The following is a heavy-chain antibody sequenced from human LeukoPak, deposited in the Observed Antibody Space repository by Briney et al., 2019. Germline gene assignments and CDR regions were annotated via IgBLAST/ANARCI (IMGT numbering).Heavy chain of an antibody. J-gene: IGHJ5*02. CDR1: GDSVSSNTAT. V-gene: IGHV6-1*01. CDR2: TYYRSKWFS. CDR3: ARDFRWFDP. Sequence: SQTLSLTCAISGDSVSSNTATWNWIRQSPSRGLEWLGRTYYRSKWFSDYALSVKSRMTITPDTSKNHFSLQLTSVTPDDTAVYYCARDFRWFDPWGQGILVTVSS.